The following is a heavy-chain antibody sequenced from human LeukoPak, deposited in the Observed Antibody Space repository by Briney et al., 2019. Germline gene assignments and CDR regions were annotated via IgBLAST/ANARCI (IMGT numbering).Heavy chain of an antibody. Sequence: PSETLSLTCTVSGGSISSYYWSWIRQPPGKGLEWIGYIYYSGSTNYNPSLKSRVTISADTSKSQFSLKLSSVTAADTAVYYCAGALGSYSGYDYYWFDPWGQGTLVTVSS. CDR2: IYYSGST. J-gene: IGHJ5*02. CDR1: GGSISSYY. CDR3: AGALGSYSGYDYYWFDP. V-gene: IGHV4-59*12. D-gene: IGHD5-12*01.